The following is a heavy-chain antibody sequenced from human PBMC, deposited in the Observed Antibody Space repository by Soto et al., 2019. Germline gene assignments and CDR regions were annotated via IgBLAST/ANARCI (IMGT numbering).Heavy chain of an antibody. Sequence: GGSLRLSCAASGFTFSNAWMSWVRQAPGKGLEWVGRIKSKTDGGTTDYAAPVKGRFTISRDDSKNTLYLQMNSLKTEDTAVYYCTTDRAGSPTYYFDYWGQGTLVTVSS. V-gene: IGHV3-15*01. J-gene: IGHJ4*02. CDR1: GFTFSNAW. CDR2: IKSKTDGGTT. D-gene: IGHD6-19*01. CDR3: TTDRAGSPTYYFDY.